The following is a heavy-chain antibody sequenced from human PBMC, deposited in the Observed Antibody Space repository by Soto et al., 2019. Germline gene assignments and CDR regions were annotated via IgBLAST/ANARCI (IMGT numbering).Heavy chain of an antibody. CDR2: ISAYNGNT. J-gene: IGHJ6*02. V-gene: IGHV1-18*01. Sequence: ASVKVSCKASGYTFTSYGISWVRQAPGQGLEWMGWISAYNGNTNYAQKLQGRVTMTTDTSTSTAYMELRSLRSDDTAVYYCARDVGDIVVVVAASPYYYYYGMDVWGQGTMVTVSS. CDR1: GYTFTSYG. CDR3: ARDVGDIVVVVAASPYYYYYGMDV. D-gene: IGHD2-15*01.